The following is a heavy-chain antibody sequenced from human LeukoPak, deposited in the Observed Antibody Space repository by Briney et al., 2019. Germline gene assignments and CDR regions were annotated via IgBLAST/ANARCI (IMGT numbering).Heavy chain of an antibody. D-gene: IGHD4-17*01. V-gene: IGHV4-34*01. CDR2: INHSGST. J-gene: IGHJ3*02. Sequence: PSETLSLTCAVYGVSFSGYYWSWIRQPPGKGLEWIGEINHSGSTNYNPSLKSRVTISVDTSKNQFSLKLSSVTAADTAVYYCARSTVTPGAFDIWGQGTMVTVSS. CDR1: GVSFSGYY. CDR3: ARSTVTPGAFDI.